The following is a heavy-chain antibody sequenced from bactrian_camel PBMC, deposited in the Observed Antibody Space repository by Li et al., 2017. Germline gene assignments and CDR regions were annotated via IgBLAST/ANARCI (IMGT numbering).Heavy chain of an antibody. CDR2: IDSDGTT. V-gene: IGHV3S53*01. CDR3: AADQYAFGLGNAYRY. D-gene: IGHD3*01. J-gene: IGHJ4*01. CDR1: GFTDSNYC. Sequence: VQLVESGGGSVQAGGSLRLSCEGSGFTDSNYCMGWFRQAPGKQREGVAAIDSDGTTSYTDSVKGRWTISKDSAKSTLYLQMDSLKPEDSAMYYCAADQYAFGLGNAYRYWGQGTQVTVS.